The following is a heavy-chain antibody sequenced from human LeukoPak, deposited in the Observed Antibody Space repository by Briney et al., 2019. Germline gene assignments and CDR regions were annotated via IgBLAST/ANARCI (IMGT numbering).Heavy chain of an antibody. Sequence: GGSLRLSCAASGFTFSSYAMSWVRQAPGKGLEWVSAISGSGGSTYYADSVKGRFTISRDNAKNSLYLQMNSLRAEDTAVYYCARVGSGWSYFDYWGQGTLVTVSS. CDR1: GFTFSSYA. D-gene: IGHD6-19*01. J-gene: IGHJ4*02. CDR3: ARVGSGWSYFDY. V-gene: IGHV3-23*01. CDR2: ISGSGGST.